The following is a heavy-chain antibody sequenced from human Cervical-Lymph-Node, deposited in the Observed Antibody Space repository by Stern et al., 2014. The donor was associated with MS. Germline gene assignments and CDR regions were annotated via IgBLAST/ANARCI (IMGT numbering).Heavy chain of an antibody. Sequence: QLQLQESGPGLVKPSETLSLTCTVSGASISSSHWTWIRQTPGKGLEWIGNVYQSGSTNYKPSLKSRATIFVDTSKNQVSMNLTSVTAADTAVYYCARGRWYGDYWGQGTLVTVSS. CDR3: ARGRWYGDY. V-gene: IGHV4-59*01. CDR1: GASISSSH. CDR2: VYQSGST. D-gene: IGHD2-15*01. J-gene: IGHJ4*02.